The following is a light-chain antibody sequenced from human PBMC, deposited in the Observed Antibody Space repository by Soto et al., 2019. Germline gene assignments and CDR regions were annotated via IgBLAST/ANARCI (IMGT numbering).Light chain of an antibody. CDR2: RNN. Sequence: QSVLTQPPSASGTPGQRVTISCSGSSSNIGSNYVYWYQQLPGTAPKLLIYRNNQRPSGVPDRFSGSKSGTSASLAISGLRSEDEADYYCAAWDVSLSCLNWVFGGGTKLTVL. CDR1: SSNIGSNY. V-gene: IGLV1-47*01. CDR3: AAWDVSLSCLNWV. J-gene: IGLJ3*02.